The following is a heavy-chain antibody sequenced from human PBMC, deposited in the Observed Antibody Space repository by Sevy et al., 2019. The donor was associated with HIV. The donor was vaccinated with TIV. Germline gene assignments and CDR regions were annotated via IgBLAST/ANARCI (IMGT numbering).Heavy chain of an antibody. J-gene: IGHJ1*01. V-gene: IGHV1-18*01. CDR1: GYTFINYG. Sequence: ASVKVSCKASGYTFINYGITWVRQAPGQGLEWMGWFSRYNTKYAQKLQGRDTMTTDTSTGTVYMEFRSLRSDDTAVCYCARSPGGCQGPGQYFQHWGQGTLVTVSS. CDR3: ARSPGGCQGPGQYFQH. D-gene: IGHD2-8*02. CDR2: FSRYNT.